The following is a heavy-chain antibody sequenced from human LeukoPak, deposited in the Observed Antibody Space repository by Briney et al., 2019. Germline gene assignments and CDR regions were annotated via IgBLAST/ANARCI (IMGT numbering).Heavy chain of an antibody. CDR3: AREEPCSGGSCYYFDY. CDR2: IIPIFGTA. D-gene: IGHD2-15*01. Sequence: SVKVSCKASGGTFSSYAISWVRQAPGQGLEWMGGIIPIFGTANYAQKFQGRVTITADESASTAYMELSSLRSEDTAVYYCAREEPCSGGSCYYFDYWGQGTLVTVSS. V-gene: IGHV1-69*13. J-gene: IGHJ4*02. CDR1: GGTFSSYA.